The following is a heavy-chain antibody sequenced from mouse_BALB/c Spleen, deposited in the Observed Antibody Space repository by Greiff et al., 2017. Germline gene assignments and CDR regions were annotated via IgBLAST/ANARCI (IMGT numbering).Heavy chain of an antibody. CDR1: GFTFSSYT. CDR2: ISNGGGST. D-gene: IGHD2-14*01. Sequence: EVKVVESGGGLVQPGGSLKLSCAASGFTFSSYTMSWVRQTPEKRLEWVAYISNGGGSTYYPDTVKGRFTISRDKAKNTLYLQMSSLKSEDTAMYYCARPYRYGGFDYWGQGTTLTVSS. CDR3: ARPYRYGGFDY. V-gene: IGHV5-12-2*01. J-gene: IGHJ2*01.